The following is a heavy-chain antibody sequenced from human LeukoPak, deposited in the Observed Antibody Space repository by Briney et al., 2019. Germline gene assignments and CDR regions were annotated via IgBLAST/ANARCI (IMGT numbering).Heavy chain of an antibody. Sequence: GGSLRLSCAASGFTFSSYAMSWVRQAPGKGLEWVSYISSSGSTIYYADSVKGRFTISRDNAKNSLYLQMNSLRAEDTAVYYCARDAAYGDYPNWFDPWGQGTLVTVSS. V-gene: IGHV3-48*03. J-gene: IGHJ5*02. CDR1: GFTFSSYA. CDR2: ISSSGSTI. D-gene: IGHD4-17*01. CDR3: ARDAAYGDYPNWFDP.